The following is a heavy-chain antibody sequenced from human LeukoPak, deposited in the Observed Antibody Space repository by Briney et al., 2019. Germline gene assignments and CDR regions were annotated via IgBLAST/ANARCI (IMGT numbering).Heavy chain of an antibody. Sequence: SVKVSFTASGYTFTSYYMHWVRQAPGQGLEWMGGIIPIFGTANYAQKFQGRVTITADESTSTAYMELSGLRSEDTAVYYCARGSSGSPIWGQGTMVTVSS. CDR3: ARGSSGSPI. D-gene: IGHD3-10*01. CDR1: GYTFTSYY. CDR2: IIPIFGTA. J-gene: IGHJ3*02. V-gene: IGHV1-69*13.